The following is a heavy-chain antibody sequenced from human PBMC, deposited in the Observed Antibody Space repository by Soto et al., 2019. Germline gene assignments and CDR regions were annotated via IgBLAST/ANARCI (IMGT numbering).Heavy chain of an antibody. CDR2: IYYSGST. J-gene: IGHJ4*02. V-gene: IGHV4-39*07. CDR3: ARAGVAVAGTGQFDY. D-gene: IGHD6-19*01. Sequence: SETLSLTCTVSGDSITSNSYFWAWIRQPPGKGLEWIGSIYYSGSTYYNPSLKSRVTISVDTSKNQFSLKLSSVTAADTAVYYCARAGVAVAGTGQFDYWGQGTLVTVSS. CDR1: GDSITSNSYF.